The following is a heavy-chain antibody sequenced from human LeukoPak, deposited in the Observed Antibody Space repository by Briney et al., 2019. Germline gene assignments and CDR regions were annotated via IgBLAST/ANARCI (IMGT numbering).Heavy chain of an antibody. CDR1: GFTFSDYY. CDR2: ISSSGTTI. Sequence: GGSLRLSCAASGFTFSDYYMSWIRQPPGKGLEWVSYISSSGTTIYYADSVRGRFTVSRDNAKNSLYLQMDSLSTEDTAVYYCASLRGVNRWGQGTLVTVSS. J-gene: IGHJ4*02. CDR3: ASLRGVNR. D-gene: IGHD3-10*01. V-gene: IGHV3-11*01.